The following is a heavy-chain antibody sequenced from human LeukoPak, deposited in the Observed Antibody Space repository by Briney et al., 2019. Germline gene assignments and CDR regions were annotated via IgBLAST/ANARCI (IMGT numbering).Heavy chain of an antibody. J-gene: IGHJ6*02. D-gene: IGHD2-15*01. Sequence: HPGRSLRLSCAASGFTFSSYGMHWVRQAPGKGLEWVAVIWYDGSNKYYADSVKGRFTISRDNSKNTLYLQMNSLRAEDTAVYYCARDLGYCSGGSCYDYYGMDVWGQGTTVTVSS. CDR1: GFTFSSYG. V-gene: IGHV3-33*01. CDR3: ARDLGYCSGGSCYDYYGMDV. CDR2: IWYDGSNK.